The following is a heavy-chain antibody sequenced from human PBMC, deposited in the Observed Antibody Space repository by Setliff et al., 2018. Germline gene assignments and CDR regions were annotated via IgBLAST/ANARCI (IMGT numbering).Heavy chain of an antibody. Sequence: SYTLSLTCTVSGGSISSGTYFWNWIRQHPGKGLEWIGYIYYSGNTYSNPSLKSRLTMSINTSKKQFSLTMNSMTAADTAVYYCARGDYFSYYMDVWGKGTTVTVSS. V-gene: IGHV4-31*03. CDR3: ARGDYFSYYMDV. J-gene: IGHJ6*03. CDR2: IYYSGNT. CDR1: GGSISSGTYF.